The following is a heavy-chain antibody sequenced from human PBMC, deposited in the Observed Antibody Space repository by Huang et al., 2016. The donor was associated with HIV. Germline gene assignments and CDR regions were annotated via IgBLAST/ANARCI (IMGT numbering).Heavy chain of an antibody. CDR2: MNSDGSST. V-gene: IGHV3-74*01. Sequence: EVQLVESGGGLVQPGGSLRLSCAASGFSISSYWMHWVRQAPGKGVVWVSRMNSDGSSTSDADSVKGRFTISRDNAKNTLYLQMNSLRAEDTAVYYCARDPRIQSWLNFFDYWGQGTLVSVSS. CDR1: GFSISSYW. CDR3: ARDPRIQSWLNFFDY. J-gene: IGHJ4*02. D-gene: IGHD3-22*01.